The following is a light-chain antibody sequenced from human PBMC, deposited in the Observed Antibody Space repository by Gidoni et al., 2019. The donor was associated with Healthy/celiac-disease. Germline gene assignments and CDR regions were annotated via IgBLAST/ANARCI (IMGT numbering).Light chain of an antibody. V-gene: IGKV2-28*01. J-gene: IGKJ2*01. CDR3: MQALQTPRS. Sequence: DIVMTQSPLSLPVTPGEPASISCRSSPSLLHSNGYNYLDWYLQKPGQSPQLLIYLGSNRASGVPDRFSGSGSGTDFTLKISRVEAEDVGVYYCMQALQTPRSFXQXTKLEIK. CDR2: LGS. CDR1: PSLLHSNGYNY.